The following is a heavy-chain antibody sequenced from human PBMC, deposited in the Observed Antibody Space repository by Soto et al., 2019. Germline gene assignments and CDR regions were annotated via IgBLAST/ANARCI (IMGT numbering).Heavy chain of an antibody. CDR1: GDSISSGNKY. CDR2: IFSSGTT. CDR3: ARVPSPFDYYYAMDV. Sequence: SESLSLTCTVSGDSISSGNKYWSWIRQPPGKGLEWIGYIFSSGTTYYNPSLKSRLTMSLDASQNQFSLKLNSLTDADTAVYFCARVPSPFDYYYAMDVWGQGTTVTVSS. J-gene: IGHJ6*02. V-gene: IGHV4-30-4*01. D-gene: IGHD3-16*01.